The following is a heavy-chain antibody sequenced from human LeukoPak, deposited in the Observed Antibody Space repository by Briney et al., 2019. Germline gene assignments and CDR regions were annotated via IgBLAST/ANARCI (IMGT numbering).Heavy chain of an antibody. J-gene: IGHJ4*02. CDR3: TTAPSLRFLEWLSRGY. D-gene: IGHD3-3*01. CDR2: IKQDGSEK. Sequence: GGSLRLSCAASEFTFSSYWMSWVRQAPGKGLEWVANIKQDGSEKYYVDSVKGRFTISRDNAKNSLYLQMNSLRAEDTAVYYCTTAPSLRFLEWLSRGYWGQGTLVTVSS. CDR1: EFTFSSYW. V-gene: IGHV3-7*01.